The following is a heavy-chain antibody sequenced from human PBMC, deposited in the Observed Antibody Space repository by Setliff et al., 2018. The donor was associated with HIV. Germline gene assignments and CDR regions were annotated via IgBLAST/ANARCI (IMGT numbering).Heavy chain of an antibody. V-gene: IGHV4-39*01. CDR3: ARSPAAEGH. J-gene: IGHJ4*02. D-gene: IGHD6-13*01. CDR2: IFYSGHT. Sequence: SETLSLTCTVSGGSISSSSYYWGWIRQPPGKGLEWIGSIFYSGHTYYNPSLRSRVTISVDTSKNQFSLKLRSVTAADAAVYYCARSPAAEGHRGQGTLVTVSS. CDR1: GGSISSSSYY.